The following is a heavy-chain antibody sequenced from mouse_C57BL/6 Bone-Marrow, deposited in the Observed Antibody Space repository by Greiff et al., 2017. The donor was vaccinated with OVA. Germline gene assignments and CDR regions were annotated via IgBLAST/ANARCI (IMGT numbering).Heavy chain of an antibody. CDR3: ARAGDYYGSGYFDY. CDR2: FNYDGSST. Sequence: EVQVVESEGGLVQPGSSMKLSCTASGFTFSDYYMAWVRQVPEKGLEWVANFNYDGSSTYYLDSLKSRFIISRDNAKNILYLQMSSLKSEDTATYYGARAGDYYGSGYFDYWGQGTTLTVSS. V-gene: IGHV5-16*01. J-gene: IGHJ2*01. D-gene: IGHD1-1*01. CDR1: GFTFSDYY.